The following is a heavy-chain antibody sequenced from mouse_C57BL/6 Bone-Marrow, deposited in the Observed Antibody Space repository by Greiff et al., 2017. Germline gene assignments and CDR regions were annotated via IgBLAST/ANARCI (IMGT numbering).Heavy chain of an antibody. CDR2: FSPCSGST. CDR3: ARDGYYVPWYFDV. D-gene: IGHD2-3*01. CDR1: GYTFTSYW. V-gene: IGHV1-55*01. Sequence: VQLQQPGAELVKPGASVTMSCKASGYTFTSYWITWLKRRPGHCLDWIGDFSPCSGSTNYNETFKSKATLTVDTSSSTAYMQLSSLTSEDSAVYNCARDGYYVPWYFDVWGTGTTVTVTS. J-gene: IGHJ1*03.